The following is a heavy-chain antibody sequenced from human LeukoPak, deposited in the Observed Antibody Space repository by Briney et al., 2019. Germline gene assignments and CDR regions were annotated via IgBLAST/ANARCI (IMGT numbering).Heavy chain of an antibody. CDR3: ARGGMRDAFDI. Sequence: GGSLRLSCAASGLTISSYEMSWVRQAAGKGLEWISYISSSGSTIFYSDSVKGRFTISRDNAKNSLHLQMNSLTAEDTAVYYCARGGMRDAFDIWGQGTMVTVSS. D-gene: IGHD3-10*01. CDR2: ISSSGSTI. J-gene: IGHJ3*02. CDR1: GLTISSYE. V-gene: IGHV3-48*03.